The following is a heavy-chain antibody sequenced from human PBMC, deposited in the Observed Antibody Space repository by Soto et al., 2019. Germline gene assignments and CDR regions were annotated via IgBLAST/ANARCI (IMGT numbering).Heavy chain of an antibody. CDR2: IYQSGST. J-gene: IGHJ6*02. CDR1: GGSISSGGYS. CDR3: ATQSYSNSGAYYYYAMDV. V-gene: IGHV4-30-2*01. Sequence: PSETLSLTCAVSGGSISSGGYSWSWIRQRPGKGLEWIGYIYQSGSTYYNPSLKSRVTISVDRSRNQFSLKLSSVTAADTAVYFCATQSYSNSGAYYYYAMDVWGQGTTVTVSS. D-gene: IGHD4-4*01.